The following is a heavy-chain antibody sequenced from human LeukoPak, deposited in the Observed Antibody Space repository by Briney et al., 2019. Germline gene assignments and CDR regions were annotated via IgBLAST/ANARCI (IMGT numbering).Heavy chain of an antibody. J-gene: IGHJ5*02. V-gene: IGHV4-59*01. Sequence: SETLSLTCTVSGGSISSYYWSWIRQPPGKGLQWIGYIYYSGSTNYNPSLKSRVTISVDTSKNQFTLKVTSVTAADTAVYYCARGYTWFDPWGQGTLVTVSS. CDR1: GGSISSYY. CDR3: ARGYTWFDP. CDR2: IYYSGST.